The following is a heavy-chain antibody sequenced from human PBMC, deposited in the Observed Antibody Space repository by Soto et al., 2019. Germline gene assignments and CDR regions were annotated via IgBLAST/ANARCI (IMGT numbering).Heavy chain of an antibody. CDR1: GFTFSANA. J-gene: IGHJ4*02. Sequence: QEQLVESGGDVVQPGRSLTLSCAASGFTFSANAMHWVRQAPGKGLEWVAVIAYDGTIKIYRDSVKGRFTISRDDYKSTLYLQMNSLRPEDTAVYYCARAKIKGAPDSLDSWCQGTLVTVSS. D-gene: IGHD1-26*01. CDR2: IAYDGTIK. V-gene: IGHV3-30-3*01. CDR3: ARAKIKGAPDSLDS.